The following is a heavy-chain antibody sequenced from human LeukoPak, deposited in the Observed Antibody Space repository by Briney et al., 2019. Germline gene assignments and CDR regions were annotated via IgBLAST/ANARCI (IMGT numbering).Heavy chain of an antibody. CDR3: ARDKWLTTTHYFDY. V-gene: IGHV3-21*01. CDR1: GFTFGSYT. Sequence: GGSLRLSCAASGFTFGSYTMNWVRQAPGKGLELVSSISRSSIYIYYAHSVTGRFTISRDNAKNSLYLQMNSLRAEDTAVYYCARDKWLTTTHYFDYWGQGTLVTVSS. CDR2: ISRSSIYI. J-gene: IGHJ4*02. D-gene: IGHD4-11*01.